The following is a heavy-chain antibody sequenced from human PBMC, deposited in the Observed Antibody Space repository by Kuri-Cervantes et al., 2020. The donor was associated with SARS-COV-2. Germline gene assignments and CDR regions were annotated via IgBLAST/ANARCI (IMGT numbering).Heavy chain of an antibody. J-gene: IGHJ4*02. CDR1: GFTFSSYW. V-gene: IGHV3-21*01. CDR3: AREEGGELGEAFDY. CDR2: IDSSSYYI. D-gene: IGHD7-27*01. Sequence: GGSLRLSCAASGFTFSSYWMGWVRQAPGKGLEWVASIDSSSYYIYHADSVKGRLTISRDNAKTSLYLQMNSLKPEDTAVYYCAREEGGELGEAFDYWGQGALVTVSS.